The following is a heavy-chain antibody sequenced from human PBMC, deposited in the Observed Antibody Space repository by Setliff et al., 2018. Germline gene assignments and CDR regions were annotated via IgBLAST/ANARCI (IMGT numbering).Heavy chain of an antibody. CDR2: IYHAGST. D-gene: IGHD2-21*01. CDR1: GGSISSGDAS. J-gene: IGHJ3*01. V-gene: IGHV4-30-2*01. CDR3: ARALLSRPPTSAFNL. Sequence: LSLTCAVSGGSISSGDASWSWVRQPPGKGLEWIGYIYHAGSTYYNPSLESRVTISIDKPNKQFSLELRSLTAADTAVYFCARALLSRPPTSAFNLWGPGTVVTVSS.